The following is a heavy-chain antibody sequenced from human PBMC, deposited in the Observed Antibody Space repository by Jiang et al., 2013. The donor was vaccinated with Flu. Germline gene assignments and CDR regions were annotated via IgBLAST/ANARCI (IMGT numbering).Heavy chain of an antibody. CDR3: ARRGSTIFGAGFDP. V-gene: IGHV4-39*01. J-gene: IGHJ5*02. CDR1: GVSITDPYYI. Sequence: GPGLVKPSEILSLTCTVSGVSITDPYYIWVWIRQPPGKGLEWIGSMHSTGSAYYSPSLKSRVTISVDTSKNQFSLRMNSVNAGDTAVYYCARRGSTIFGAGFDPWGQGVLVTVSS. D-gene: IGHD3-3*01. CDR2: MHSTGSA.